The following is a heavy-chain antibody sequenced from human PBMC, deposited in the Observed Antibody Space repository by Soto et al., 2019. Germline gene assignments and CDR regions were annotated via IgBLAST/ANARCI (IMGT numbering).Heavy chain of an antibody. V-gene: IGHV1-18*01. Sequence: QVQLVQSGAEVKKPGASVKVSCKASGYTFISFGISWVRQAPGQGLEWMGWISAYNGNTNYAQKLQGRVTMTTDTSTSTAYMELMSLRSDDTAVYYCARDLDDYVWGSYPSPDDFDIWGHGTMVTVSS. CDR1: GYTFISFG. J-gene: IGHJ3*02. CDR2: ISAYNGNT. CDR3: ARDLDDYVWGSYPSPDDFDI. D-gene: IGHD3-16*02.